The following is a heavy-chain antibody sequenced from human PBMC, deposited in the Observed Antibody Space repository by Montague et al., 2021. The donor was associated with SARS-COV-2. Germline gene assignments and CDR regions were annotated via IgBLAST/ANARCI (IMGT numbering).Heavy chain of an antibody. CDR2: TNQGGAP. J-gene: IGHJ3*02. CDR1: RGSFSNYY. Sequence: SETLSLTGAVSRGSFSNYYWTWIRQSPGKGLEWIGETNQGGAPNYTPSLKSRVTISLDTSKKQISLKLNSVTVADTAVFFCARGRPVQGSFRHFDSISSGALDIWAQGSLVIVSS. D-gene: IGHD3-9*01. CDR3: ARGRPVQGSFRHFDSISSGALDI. V-gene: IGHV4-34*01.